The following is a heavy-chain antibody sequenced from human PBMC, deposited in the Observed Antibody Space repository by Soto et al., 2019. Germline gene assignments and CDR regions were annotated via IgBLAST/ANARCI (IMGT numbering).Heavy chain of an antibody. Sequence: QSQTLSLTCAISGDSVSSNSAAWNWIRQSPSRGLEWLGRTYYRSKWYNDYAVSVKSRITINPDTSKNQFSLQLNSVTPEDTAVYYCAREKHYYGSGSYWGMDVWGQGTTVTVSS. V-gene: IGHV6-1*01. J-gene: IGHJ6*02. CDR3: AREKHYYGSGSYWGMDV. CDR2: TYYRSKWYN. D-gene: IGHD3-10*01. CDR1: GDSVSSNSAA.